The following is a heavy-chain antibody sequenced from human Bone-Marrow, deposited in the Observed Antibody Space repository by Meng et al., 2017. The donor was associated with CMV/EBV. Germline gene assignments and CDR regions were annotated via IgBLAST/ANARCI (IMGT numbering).Heavy chain of an antibody. Sequence: GGSLRLSCAASGFTFRSNSMTWVRQAPGKGLEWVSTISGSGDSTYYADSVKGRFTISRDNSKNTLYLQMNSLRAEDTATYFCAKRSTAMVSWGQGTVVTVSS. J-gene: IGHJ1*01. D-gene: IGHD5-18*01. CDR2: ISGSGDST. CDR1: GFTFRSNS. V-gene: IGHV3-23*01. CDR3: AKRSTAMVS.